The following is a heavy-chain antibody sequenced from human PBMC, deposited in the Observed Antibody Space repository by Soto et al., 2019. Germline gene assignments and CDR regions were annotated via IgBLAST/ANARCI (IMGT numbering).Heavy chain of an antibody. V-gene: IGHV1-69*01. CDR1: GGTFSSYS. Sequence: QVQLVQSGAEVKKPGSSVKVSCKASGGTFSSYSINWVRQAPGQGLEWMGEIIPIFGTANYAQKFQGRVTITADESASTAYMELSSLRSEDTAVYYCARDGGRHSGGMDYWGQGTLVTVSS. CDR3: ARDGGRHSGGMDY. D-gene: IGHD1-26*01. CDR2: IIPIFGTA. J-gene: IGHJ4*02.